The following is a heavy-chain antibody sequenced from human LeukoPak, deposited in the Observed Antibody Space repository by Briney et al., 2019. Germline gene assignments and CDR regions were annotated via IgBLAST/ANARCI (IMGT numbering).Heavy chain of an antibody. CDR1: EFTFTSYE. CDR2: ISSSGSTI. V-gene: IGHV3-48*03. Sequence: GGSLRLSCAASEFTFTSYEMNWVRQAPGKGLEWVSYISSSGSTIYYADSVKGRFTISRDNAKNSLYLQMNSLRAEDTAVYYCARDGFRGIVVVVAARRREYFQHWGQGTLVTVSS. D-gene: IGHD2-15*01. CDR3: ARDGFRGIVVVVAARRREYFQH. J-gene: IGHJ1*01.